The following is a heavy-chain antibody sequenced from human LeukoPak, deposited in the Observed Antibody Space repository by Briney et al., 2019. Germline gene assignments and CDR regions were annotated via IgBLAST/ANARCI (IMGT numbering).Heavy chain of an antibody. V-gene: IGHV4-34*01. CDR1: GVSFNDYY. J-gene: IGHJ4*02. D-gene: IGHD4-17*01. CDR2: INHSGYT. CDR3: TRMTTGHDY. Sequence: SETLSLTCAVSGVSFNDYYWSWVRQTPGKGLEWIGEINHSGYTNDSPSLKSRVTLSIDTSRKQFSLNLRSVTVAGSGIYYCTRMTTGHDYWGQGTLVTVSS.